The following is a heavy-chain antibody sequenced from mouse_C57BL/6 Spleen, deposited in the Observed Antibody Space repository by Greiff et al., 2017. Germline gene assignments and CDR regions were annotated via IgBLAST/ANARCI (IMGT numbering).Heavy chain of an antibody. V-gene: IGHV1-64*01. CDR1: GYTFTSYW. CDR2: IHPNSGST. Sequence: QVQLQQPGAELVKPGASVKLSCKASGYTFTSYWMHWVKQRPGQGLEWIGMIHPNSGSTNYNEKFKSKATLTVDKSSSTAYMQLSSLTSEDSAVYYCAREAYTDYAMDYWGQGTSVTVSS. D-gene: IGHD1-1*01. J-gene: IGHJ4*01. CDR3: AREAYTDYAMDY.